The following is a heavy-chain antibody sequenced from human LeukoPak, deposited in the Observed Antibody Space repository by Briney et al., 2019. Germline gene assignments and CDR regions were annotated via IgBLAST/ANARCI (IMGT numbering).Heavy chain of an antibody. V-gene: IGHV3-23*01. J-gene: IGHJ4*02. CDR2: ISGSGGST. CDR1: GFTFSSYA. Sequence: TGGSLRLSCAASGFTFSSYAMSWVRQAPGKGLEWVSAISGSGGSTYYADSVKGRFTISRDNSKNTLYLQMNSLRAEDTAVYYCAKGLTTVTSGFWNYWGQGTLVTVSS. D-gene: IGHD4-17*01. CDR3: AKGLTTVTSGFWNY.